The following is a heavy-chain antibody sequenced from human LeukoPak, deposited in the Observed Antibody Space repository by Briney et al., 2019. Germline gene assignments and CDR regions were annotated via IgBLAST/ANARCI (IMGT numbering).Heavy chain of an antibody. CDR3: VRATASGSGRAYDR. D-gene: IGHD3-10*01. V-gene: IGHV4-34*01. J-gene: IGHJ5*02. CDR2: IHHSGGT. CDR1: GESMIGHY. Sequence: PSETLSLTCAVYGESMIGHYWTWIRQPPGKRLEWIGEIHHSGGTNSNPSLKNRVTMSIDMSKNQFSLKLNSVTAADTAVYFCVRATASGSGRAYDRWAQGNLVPVSS.